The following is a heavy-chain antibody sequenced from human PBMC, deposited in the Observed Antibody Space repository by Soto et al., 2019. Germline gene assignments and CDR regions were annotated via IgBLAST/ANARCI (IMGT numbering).Heavy chain of an antibody. J-gene: IGHJ4*02. CDR3: ARELGALAYCGGDCPTPFDY. CDR2: ISAYNGNT. V-gene: IGHV1-18*01. D-gene: IGHD2-21*02. CDR1: GYTFTSYG. Sequence: ASVKVSCKASGYTFTSYGISWVRQAPGQGLEWMGWISAYNGNTNYAQKLQGRVTMTTDTSTSTAYMELRSLRSDDTAVYYCARELGALAYCGGDCPTPFDYWGQGTLVTVSS.